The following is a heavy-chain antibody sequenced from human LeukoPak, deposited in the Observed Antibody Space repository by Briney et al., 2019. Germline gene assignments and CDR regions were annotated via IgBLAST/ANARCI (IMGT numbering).Heavy chain of an antibody. D-gene: IGHD3-22*01. CDR1: SYSISSGYY. CDR3: ARRPYYFETSGYYFEYYFDY. Sequence: SETLSLTCTVSSYSISSGYYWGWIRQPPGKGLEWIGTIYHSGSTYYNPSLKSRVTISVDTSKNQFSLKLSSVTAADTAIYYCARRPYYFETSGYYFEYYFDYWGQGTLVTVSS. J-gene: IGHJ4*02. CDR2: IYHSGST. V-gene: IGHV4-38-2*02.